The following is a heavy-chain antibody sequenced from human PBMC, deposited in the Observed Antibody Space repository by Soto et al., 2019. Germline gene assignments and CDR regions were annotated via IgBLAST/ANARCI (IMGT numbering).Heavy chain of an antibody. Sequence: PGGSLRLSCTASGFTFSNYAMHWVRQAPGKGLEWVALISYSGRNKYYTDSVKGRFTISRDNSENTLYLQMDSLGAEDTAIYYCARTPETGGYYYYFDYWGQGTLVTVSS. CDR3: ARTPETGGYYYYFDY. V-gene: IGHV3-30*04. J-gene: IGHJ4*02. CDR1: GFTFSNYA. D-gene: IGHD3-22*01. CDR2: ISYSGRNK.